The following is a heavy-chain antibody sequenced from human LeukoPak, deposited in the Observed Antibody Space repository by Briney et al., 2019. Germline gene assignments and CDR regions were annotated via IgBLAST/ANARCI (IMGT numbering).Heavy chain of an antibody. CDR1: GYTFTSYD. CDR3: ARGIYYDSYATDI. D-gene: IGHD3-16*01. J-gene: IGHJ3*02. Sequence: GASVKVSCKTSGYTFTSYDITWVRQATGQGLEWMGWMNPNSGNTGYAQKFQGRVTMTRNTSITTAYMELSSLRSEDTAVYYCARGIYYDSYATDIWGQGTMVTVSS. CDR2: MNPNSGNT. V-gene: IGHV1-8*01.